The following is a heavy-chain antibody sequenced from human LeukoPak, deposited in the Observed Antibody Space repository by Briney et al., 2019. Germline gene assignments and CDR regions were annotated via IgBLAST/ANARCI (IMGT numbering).Heavy chain of an antibody. CDR1: GYTFTGYY. D-gene: IGHD3-3*01. Sequence: GASVKVSCKASGYTFTGYYMHWVRQAPGQGLEWMGRINPNSGGTNYAQKFQGRVTMTRDTSISTAYMELSRLGSDDTAVYYCARASKTIFGVVRMDVWGKGTTVTVSS. CDR3: ARASKTIFGVVRMDV. V-gene: IGHV1-2*06. CDR2: INPNSGGT. J-gene: IGHJ6*04.